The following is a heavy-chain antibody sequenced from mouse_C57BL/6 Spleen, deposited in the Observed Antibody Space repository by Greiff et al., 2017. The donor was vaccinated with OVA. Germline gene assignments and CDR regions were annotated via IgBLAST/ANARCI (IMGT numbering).Heavy chain of an antibody. CDR1: GFTFSDYG. J-gene: IGHJ3*01. D-gene: IGHD1-1*01. Sequence: EVQLVESGGGLVKPGGSLKLSCAASGFTFSDYGMHWVRQAPEKGLEWVAYISSGSSTIYYADTVKGRFTISRDNAKNTLFLQMTSLRSEDTAMYYCARGGFYGSSLAYWGQGTLVTVSA. V-gene: IGHV5-17*01. CDR2: ISSGSSTI. CDR3: ARGGFYGSSLAY.